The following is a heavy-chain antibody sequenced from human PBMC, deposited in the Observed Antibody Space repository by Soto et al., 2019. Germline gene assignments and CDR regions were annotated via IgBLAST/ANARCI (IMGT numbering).Heavy chain of an antibody. D-gene: IGHD6-13*01. Sequence: ASVKVSCKASGGTFSSYAISWVRQAPGQGLEWMGGIIPIFGTANYAQKFQGRVTITADESTSTAYMELSSLRSEDTAVYYCAREKRPIAADLFDPWGQGTLVTVSS. CDR3: AREKRPIAADLFDP. J-gene: IGHJ5*02. CDR2: IIPIFGTA. CDR1: GGTFSSYA. V-gene: IGHV1-69*13.